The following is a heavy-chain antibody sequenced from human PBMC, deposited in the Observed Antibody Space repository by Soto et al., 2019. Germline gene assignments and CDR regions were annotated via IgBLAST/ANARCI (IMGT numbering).Heavy chain of an antibody. J-gene: IGHJ4*02. CDR1: GFTFNTHW. CDR2: IYFDGITT. Sequence: PVGSLRLSCTASGFTFNTHWMHWVRQAPGKGLVWVSRIYFDGITTNYADSVKGRLTVPRDNAKNTVYLHVNTLRDEDTAVYYCARGGAMGVDYWGQGTLVTVSS. V-gene: IGHV3-74*01. D-gene: IGHD1-26*01. CDR3: ARGGAMGVDY.